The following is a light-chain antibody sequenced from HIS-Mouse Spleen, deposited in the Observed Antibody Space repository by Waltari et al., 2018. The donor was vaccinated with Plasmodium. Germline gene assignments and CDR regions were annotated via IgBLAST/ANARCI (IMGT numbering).Light chain of an antibody. CDR2: EDS. J-gene: IGLJ3*02. V-gene: IGLV3-10*01. CDR1: ALPKKY. CDR3: YSTDSSGNHRV. Sequence: SYELTQPTSVSVSPGQTARITCSGDALPKKYAYWYQQKSGQAPVLVSYEDSKRPAGIPVGFAGSSSGTMATLTISGAQVEDEADYYCYSTDSSGNHRVFGGGTKLTVL.